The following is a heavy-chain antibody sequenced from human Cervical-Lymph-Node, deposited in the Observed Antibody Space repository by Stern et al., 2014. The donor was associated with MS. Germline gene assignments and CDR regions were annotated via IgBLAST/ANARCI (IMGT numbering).Heavy chain of an antibody. CDR1: GFTFRRSW. V-gene: IGHV3-7*01. D-gene: IGHD2-21*01. CDR3: AREFGGDYYYCGMDV. J-gene: IGHJ6*02. CDR2: INQAGSES. Sequence: EVQLVESGGGLVQPGGSLRLSCAASGFTFRRSWMSWVRQAPGKGLEWVANINQAGSESSSEDSIRGRITIARENAKTYLYLTANSLSAEDTAMYYWAREFGGDYYYCGMDVWGQGTTVIVSS.